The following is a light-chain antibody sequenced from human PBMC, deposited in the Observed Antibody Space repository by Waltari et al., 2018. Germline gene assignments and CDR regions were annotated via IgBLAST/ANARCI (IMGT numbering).Light chain of an antibody. Sequence: QSALTQPASVSGSPGQSITISCTGTSNYIGGHDFVSWYQQHPGKAPKLLIYDVTKRASGISSRFSGSKSGNTASLTISGLQAEDEADYYCFSFTPTSRLAMFAGGTKLTV. J-gene: IGLJ3*02. CDR2: DVT. CDR1: SNYIGGHDF. CDR3: FSFTPTSRLAM. V-gene: IGLV2-14*03.